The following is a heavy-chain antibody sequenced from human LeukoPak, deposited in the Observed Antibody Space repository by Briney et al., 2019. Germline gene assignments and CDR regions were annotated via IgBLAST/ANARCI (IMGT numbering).Heavy chain of an antibody. Sequence: GESLKISCKGSGYSFTSYWIGWVRQMPGKGLEWMGIIYPGDSDTRYSPSFQGQVTTSADKSISTAYLQWSSLKASDTAMYYCARRYYGSGSYQYYFDYWGQGTLVTVSS. D-gene: IGHD3-10*01. CDR1: GYSFTSYW. J-gene: IGHJ4*02. CDR2: IYPGDSDT. CDR3: ARRYYGSGSYQYYFDY. V-gene: IGHV5-51*01.